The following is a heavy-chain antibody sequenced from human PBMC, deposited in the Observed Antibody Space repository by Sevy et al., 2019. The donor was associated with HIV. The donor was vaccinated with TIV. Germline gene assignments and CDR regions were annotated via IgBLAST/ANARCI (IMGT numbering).Heavy chain of an antibody. V-gene: IGHV1-2*02. Sequence: ASVKVSCRASGYSFTGYYLHWVRQAPGQGLEWMGWINANIGDTKFAQRFQGRVRMTRDTSISTAYMELSRVTSDDTAVYYCAGDGPPYCSRGTCYSHWGQGTLVTVSS. D-gene: IGHD2-15*01. CDR2: INANIGDT. J-gene: IGHJ4*02. CDR3: AGDGPPYCSRGTCYSH. CDR1: GYSFTGYY.